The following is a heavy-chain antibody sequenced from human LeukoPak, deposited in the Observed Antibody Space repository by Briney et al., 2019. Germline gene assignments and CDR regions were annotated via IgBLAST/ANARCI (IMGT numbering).Heavy chain of an antibody. D-gene: IGHD5-24*01. Sequence: SETLSLTCTVSGGSISSSSYYWGWIRQPPGKGLEWIGSIYYSGSTYYNPSLKSRVTISVDTSKNQFSLKLSSVTAADTAVYYCAKGGRDGFHLFDYWGQGTLVTVSS. V-gene: IGHV4-39*01. CDR2: IYYSGST. CDR3: AKGGRDGFHLFDY. CDR1: GGSISSSSYY. J-gene: IGHJ4*02.